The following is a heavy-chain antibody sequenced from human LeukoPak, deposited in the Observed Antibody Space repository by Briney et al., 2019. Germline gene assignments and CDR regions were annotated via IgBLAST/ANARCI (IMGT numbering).Heavy chain of an antibody. D-gene: IGHD3/OR15-3a*01. CDR1: GGSISSYY. J-gene: IGHJ4*02. CDR2: IYYSGST. Sequence: SETLSLTCTVSGGSISSYYWSWIRQPPGKGLEWIGYIYYSGSTNYNPSLKSRVTISVDTSKNQFSLKLTSVTAADTAVYYCAGQTGSGLFILPGGQGTLVTVSS. V-gene: IGHV4-59*08. CDR3: AGQTGSGLFILP.